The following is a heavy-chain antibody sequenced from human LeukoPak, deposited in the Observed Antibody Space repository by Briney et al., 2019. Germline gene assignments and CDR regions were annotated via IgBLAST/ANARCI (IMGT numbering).Heavy chain of an antibody. D-gene: IGHD1-26*01. CDR1: GFTFSSYG. CDR3: AKDSKMGATAEFDY. CDR2: ISYDGSNK. J-gene: IGHJ4*02. Sequence: GGSLRLSCAASGFTFSSYGMHWVRQAPGKGLEWVAVISYDGSNKYYADSVKGRFTISRDNSKNPLYLQMNSLRAEDTAVYYCAKDSKMGATAEFDYWGQGTLVTVSS. V-gene: IGHV3-30*18.